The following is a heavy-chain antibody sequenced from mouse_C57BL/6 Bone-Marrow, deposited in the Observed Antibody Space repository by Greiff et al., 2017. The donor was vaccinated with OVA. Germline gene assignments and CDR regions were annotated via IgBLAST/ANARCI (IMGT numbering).Heavy chain of an antibody. J-gene: IGHJ3*01. CDR1: GFTFSSYA. CDR2: ISDGGSYT. V-gene: IGHV5-4*03. D-gene: IGHD2-4*01. Sequence: EVKLEESGGGLVKPGGSLKLSCAASGFTFSSYAMSWVRQTPEKRLEWVATISDGGSYTYYPDNVKGRFTISRDNAKNNLYLQMSHLKSEDTAMYYCARGDDYDLAWFAYWGQGTLVTVSA. CDR3: ARGDDYDLAWFAY.